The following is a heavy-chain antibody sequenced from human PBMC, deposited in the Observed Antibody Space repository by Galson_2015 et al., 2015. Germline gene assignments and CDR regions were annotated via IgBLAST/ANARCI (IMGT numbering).Heavy chain of an antibody. CDR3: AAVSGGGNCYRY. CDR2: TKTKADGGTI. Sequence: SLRLSCAASGFTFSNAWMAWVRQAPGKGLEWVGRTKTKADGGTIDYATPVKGRFTISRDDSKVTLYLQMNSLKTEDTAVYYCAAVSGGGNCYRYWGQGTLVTVSS. D-gene: IGHD2-21*02. V-gene: IGHV3-15*01. CDR1: GFTFSNAW. J-gene: IGHJ4*02.